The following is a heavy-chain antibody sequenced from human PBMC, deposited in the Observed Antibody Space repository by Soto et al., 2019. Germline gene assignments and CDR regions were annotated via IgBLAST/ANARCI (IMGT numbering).Heavy chain of an antibody. CDR2: IAYDGRNK. Sequence: QVQLVESGGGVVQPGRSLRLSCAASGFTFSSYAMHWVRQAPGKGLEWVAVIAYDGRNKYYADSVKGRFTISRDNSKYTLYLQMNSLRIEDTAVYNCARELERVFDYWGQGTLVTVSS. V-gene: IGHV3-30*04. J-gene: IGHJ4*02. CDR1: GFTFSSYA. D-gene: IGHD1-1*01. CDR3: ARELERVFDY.